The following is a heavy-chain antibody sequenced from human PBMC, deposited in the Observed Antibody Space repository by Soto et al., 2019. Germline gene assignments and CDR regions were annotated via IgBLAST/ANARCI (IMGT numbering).Heavy chain of an antibody. CDR2: IDHSGST. Sequence: QVRLQQWGAGLLKPSETLSLTCAVFGGSFSGHYWSWIRQPPGKGLEWIGEIDHSGSTNYNPSLKSRITLSVDTAKNQFSLKLRSVTAADTAVYYCAGGYSAVGAYWGQGTLVTVSS. D-gene: IGHD2-21*01. CDR3: AGGYSAVGAY. CDR1: GGSFSGHY. V-gene: IGHV4-34*02. J-gene: IGHJ4*02.